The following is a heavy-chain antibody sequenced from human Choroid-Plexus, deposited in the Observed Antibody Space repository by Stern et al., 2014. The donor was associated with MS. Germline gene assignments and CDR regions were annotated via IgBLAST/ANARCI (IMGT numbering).Heavy chain of an antibody. CDR3: AKDRQYLTYFFDH. D-gene: IGHD2/OR15-2a*01. CDR1: GFTFGSCA. J-gene: IGHJ5*02. CDR2: GTYEGRYK. V-gene: IGHV3-30*18. Sequence: QVQLVESGGGVVQPGRPLRLSCVASGFTFGSCAMHWVRQAPGTGLEWAAGGTYEGRYKYYADSVKGRFTISRDNSQNTLYMQMSSLRPEDTAVYYCAKDRQYLTYFFDHWGQGSLVTVSS.